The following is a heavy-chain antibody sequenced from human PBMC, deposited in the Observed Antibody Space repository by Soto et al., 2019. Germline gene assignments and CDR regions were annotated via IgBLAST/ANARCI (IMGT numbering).Heavy chain of an antibody. V-gene: IGHV3-23*01. CDR3: AKDNGNYGSGTFSH. D-gene: IGHD3-10*01. J-gene: IGHJ4*02. Sequence: PGGSLRLSCAASGFTVTSYAMSWVRQAPGKGLEWVSLVSGTGDSTHYANSVWGRFTISRDDSKATLYLQMSGLRAEDTAVYYCAKDNGNYGSGTFSHWGQGTPVTVSS. CDR2: VSGTGDST. CDR1: GFTVTSYA.